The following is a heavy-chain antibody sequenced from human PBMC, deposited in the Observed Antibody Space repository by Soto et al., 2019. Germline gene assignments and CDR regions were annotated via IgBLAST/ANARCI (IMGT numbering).Heavy chain of an antibody. D-gene: IGHD4-4*01. CDR1: GFTFSNYE. J-gene: IGHJ6*02. CDR3: ARDPGIYSGKFDYGLDV. CDR2: ISNSGRAI. Sequence: PGGSLRLSCAVFGFTFSNYEMNWVRQAPGKGLEWVSYISNSGRAIYYAESVKGRFTISRDNAKNSLYLQMNSLRAEDTAVYYCARDPGIYSGKFDYGLDVWGQGTTVTVSS. V-gene: IGHV3-48*03.